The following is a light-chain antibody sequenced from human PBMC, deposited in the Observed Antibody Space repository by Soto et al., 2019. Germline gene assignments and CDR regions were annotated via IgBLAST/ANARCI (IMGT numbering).Light chain of an antibody. V-gene: IGLV2-8*01. J-gene: IGLJ3*02. CDR2: EVS. Sequence: QYALTQPPSASGSPGQSVTISCTGTSSDVGRHNYVSWYQQHPDKAPKLMIYEVSKRPSGVPDRFSGSKSGNTASLTVSGLQAEDEADYYCSSYADSNTLVFGGGTKLTVL. CDR1: SSDVGRHNY. CDR3: SSYADSNTLV.